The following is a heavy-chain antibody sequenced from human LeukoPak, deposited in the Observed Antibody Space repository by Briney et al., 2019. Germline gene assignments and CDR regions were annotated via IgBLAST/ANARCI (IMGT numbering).Heavy chain of an antibody. D-gene: IGHD3-22*01. CDR1: GASISTYY. CDR2: IYGST. V-gene: IGHV4-4*07. Sequence: SETLSLTCTVSGASISTYYWSWVRQPAGQGLEWIGRIYGSTRYNPSLESRVTMSVDTSKNQFSLRLKSVTAADTAVYFCARNYYNGMDVWGQGTTVTVSS. J-gene: IGHJ6*02. CDR3: ARNYYNGMDV.